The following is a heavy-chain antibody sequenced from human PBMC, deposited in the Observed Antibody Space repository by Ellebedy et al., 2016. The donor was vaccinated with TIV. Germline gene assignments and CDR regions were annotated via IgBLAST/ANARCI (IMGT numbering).Heavy chain of an antibody. CDR1: GDSINTKY. V-gene: IGHV4-59*01. J-gene: IGHJ4*02. CDR2: IDYSGDT. Sequence: SETLSLXXSLSGDSINTKYWNWVRQPPGKGLEWIGYIDYSGDTNYNPTFKGRVTISADTSKNQFSLRLNSVTAADTAVYFCVTGVGWQPDYWGQGTLVTVSS. D-gene: IGHD4-23*01. CDR3: VTGVGWQPDY.